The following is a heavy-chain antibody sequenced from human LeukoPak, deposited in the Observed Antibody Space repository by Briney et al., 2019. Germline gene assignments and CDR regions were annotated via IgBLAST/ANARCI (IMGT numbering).Heavy chain of an antibody. CDR1: GGSISSGGYY. D-gene: IGHD4-11*01. J-gene: IGHJ4*02. Sequence: SETLSLTCTVSGGSISSGGYYWSWIRQPPGKGLEWIGYIYHSGSTYYNPSLKSRVTISVDRSKNQFSLKLSSVTAADTAVYYCARLYSNYLVDYWGQGTLVTVSS. V-gene: IGHV4-30-2*01. CDR2: IYHSGST. CDR3: ARLYSNYLVDY.